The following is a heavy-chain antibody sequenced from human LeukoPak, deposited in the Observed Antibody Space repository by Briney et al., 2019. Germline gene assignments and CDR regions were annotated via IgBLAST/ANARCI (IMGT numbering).Heavy chain of an antibody. CDR3: ASTSSGVMVRGVIIAP. J-gene: IGHJ5*02. CDR1: GFDSSTYS. Sequence: GGSLRLSCAASGFDSSTYSMHWVRQAPGKGLEWVSSISSSSSYIYYADSVKGRFTISRDNAKNSLYLQMNSLRAEDTAVYYCASTSSGVMVRGVIIAPWGQGTLVTVSS. CDR2: ISSSSSYI. V-gene: IGHV3-21*01. D-gene: IGHD3-10*01.